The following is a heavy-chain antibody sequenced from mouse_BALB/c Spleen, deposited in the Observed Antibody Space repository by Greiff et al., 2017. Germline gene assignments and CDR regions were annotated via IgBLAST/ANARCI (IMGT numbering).Heavy chain of an antibody. CDR2: ISSGGSYT. Sequence: EVKLMESGGGLVKPGGSLKLSCAASGFTFSSYAMSWVRQTPEKRLEWVATISSGGSYTYYPDSVKGRFTISRDNAKNTLYLQMSSLRSEDTAMYYCARQDYDDYYFDYWGQGTTLTVSS. V-gene: IGHV5-9-3*01. CDR3: ARQDYDDYYFDY. J-gene: IGHJ2*01. CDR1: GFTFSSYA. D-gene: IGHD2-4*01.